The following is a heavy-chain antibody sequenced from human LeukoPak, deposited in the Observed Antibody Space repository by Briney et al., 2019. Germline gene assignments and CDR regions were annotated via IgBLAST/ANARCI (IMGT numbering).Heavy chain of an antibody. Sequence: GESLQISCKGSGYSFTTDWIGWVRQMPGKGLEWLGMIYPGNSEIRYSPSFQGQVTISADKSISTAYLQWSSLQASDTAMYYCARRVIRDFRDAFDIWGQGTMVTASS. CDR1: GYSFTTDW. D-gene: IGHD4-11*01. V-gene: IGHV5-51*01. J-gene: IGHJ3*02. CDR3: ARRVIRDFRDAFDI. CDR2: IYPGNSEI.